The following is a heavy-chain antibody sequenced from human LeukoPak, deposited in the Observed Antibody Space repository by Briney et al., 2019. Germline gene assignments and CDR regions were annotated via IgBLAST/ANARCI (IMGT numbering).Heavy chain of an antibody. D-gene: IGHD3-3*01. CDR2: IYYSGST. V-gene: IGHV4-59*12. J-gene: IGHJ6*03. CDR1: GGSISSYY. Sequence: SETLSLTCTVSGGSISSYYWSWIRQPPGKGLEWIGYIYYSGSTNYNPSLKSRVTISVDTSKNQFSLKLSSVTAADTAVYYCARGRNRDFWSGYLLYYYYMDVWGKGTTVTVSS. CDR3: ARGRNRDFWSGYLLYYYYMDV.